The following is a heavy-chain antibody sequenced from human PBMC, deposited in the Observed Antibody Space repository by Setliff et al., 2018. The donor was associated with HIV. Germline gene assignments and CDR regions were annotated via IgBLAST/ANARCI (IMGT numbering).Heavy chain of an antibody. V-gene: IGHV4-59*01. CDR3: VKWNYPNS. D-gene: IGHD1-7*01. CDR1: AGSISNYC. CDR2: IYYSGST. J-gene: IGHJ4*02. Sequence: PSETLSLTCTVSAGSISNYCWSWIRQPPGKGLEWIGYIYYSGSTNYDPSLKSRVTMSVDTSKNQFSLKLSSVTAADTAVYYCVKWNYPNSWGQGTLVTVSS.